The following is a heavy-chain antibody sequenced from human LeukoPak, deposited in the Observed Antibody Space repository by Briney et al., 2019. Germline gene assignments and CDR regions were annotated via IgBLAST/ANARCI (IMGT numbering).Heavy chain of an antibody. CDR3: ARHVGYIYGHVDY. V-gene: IGHV4-39*01. J-gene: IGHJ4*02. Sequence: SETLSLTCTVSGVSISSSGYYWGWSRQPPGKGLEWIGSMYYSGRNYDNPSLKSRVTISVDTYKNQFSLKLSPIASAYTAVYYCARHVGYIYGHVDYWGQGTLVTVSS. CDR1: GVSISSSGYY. D-gene: IGHD5-18*01. CDR2: MYYSGRN.